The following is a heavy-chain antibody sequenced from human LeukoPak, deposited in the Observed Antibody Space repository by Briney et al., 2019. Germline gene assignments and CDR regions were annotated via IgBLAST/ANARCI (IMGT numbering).Heavy chain of an antibody. CDR2: IYPGDSDT. CDR3: ARPKAAAGIVGWFDP. D-gene: IGHD6-13*01. V-gene: IGHV5-51*01. Sequence: GESLKISCKGSGYSFTSYWIGWVRQMPGKGLEWMGIIYPGDSDTRYSPSFQGQVTISADKSISTAYLQWSRLKASDTAMYYCARPKAAAGIVGWFDPWGQGTLVTVSS. CDR1: GYSFTSYW. J-gene: IGHJ5*02.